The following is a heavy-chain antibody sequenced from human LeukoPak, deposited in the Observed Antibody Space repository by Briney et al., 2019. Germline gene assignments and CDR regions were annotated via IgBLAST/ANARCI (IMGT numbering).Heavy chain of an antibody. CDR3: ARVDSFDSSGYYSGEDY. V-gene: IGHV1-18*01. Sequence: ASVKVSFKGSGYTFTSYGISWVRQAPGQGLEWMGWISAYNGNTNYAPKLQGRVTMTTDTSTRTAYMELRSLRSDDTAVYYCARVDSFDSSGYYSGEDYWGQGTPVTVSS. J-gene: IGHJ4*02. D-gene: IGHD3-22*01. CDR2: ISAYNGNT. CDR1: GYTFTSYG.